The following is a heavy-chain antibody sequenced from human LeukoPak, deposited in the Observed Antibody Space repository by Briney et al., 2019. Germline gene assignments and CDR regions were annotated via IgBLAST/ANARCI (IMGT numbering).Heavy chain of an antibody. D-gene: IGHD3-3*01. V-gene: IGHV3-7*01. J-gene: IGHJ4*02. CDR2: IKQDGSEK. Sequence: GGSLRLSCAASGFTFSSYWMSWVRQAPGKGLEWVANIKQDGSEKYYVDSVKGRFTISRDNAKNSLYLQMNSLRAEDTAVYYCARDSLKRFLEWPLDYWGQGTLVTVSS. CDR1: GFTFSSYW. CDR3: ARDSLKRFLEWPLDY.